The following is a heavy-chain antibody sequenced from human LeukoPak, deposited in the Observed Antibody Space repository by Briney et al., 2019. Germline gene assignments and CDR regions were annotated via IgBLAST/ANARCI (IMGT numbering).Heavy chain of an antibody. V-gene: IGHV3-21*01. CDR3: ARDRYDGSGFDY. J-gene: IGHJ4*02. Sequence: GGSLRLSCAASGFTFSSYSMNWVRQAPGKGLEWVSSISSSSSYIYYADSVRGRFTISRDNAKNSLYLQMNSLRAEDTAVYYCARDRYDGSGFDYWGQGTLVTVSS. CDR2: ISSSSSYI. CDR1: GFTFSSYS. D-gene: IGHD3-10*01.